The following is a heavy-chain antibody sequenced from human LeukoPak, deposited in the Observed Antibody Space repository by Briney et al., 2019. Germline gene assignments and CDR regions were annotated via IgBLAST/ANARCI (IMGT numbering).Heavy chain of an antibody. J-gene: IGHJ4*02. CDR3: ARHGPMLKDIVVVPAELDY. V-gene: IGHV5-51*01. CDR1: GYSFTSYW. CDR2: IYPGDSDT. D-gene: IGHD2-2*01. Sequence: GESLKTSCKGSGYSFTSYWIGWVRQMPGKGLEWMGIIYPGDSDTRYSPSFQGQVTISADKSISTAYLQWSSLKASDTAMYYCARHGPMLKDIVVVPAELDYWGQGTLVTVSS.